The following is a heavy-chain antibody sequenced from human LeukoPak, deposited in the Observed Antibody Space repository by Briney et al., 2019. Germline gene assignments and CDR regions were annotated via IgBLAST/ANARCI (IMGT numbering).Heavy chain of an antibody. CDR3: ARLNILTGYYKIGNWFDP. CDR2: IYYSGRT. CDR1: GGSISSYY. Sequence: PSETLSLTCTVSGGSISSYYWSWIRQPPGKGLEWIGYIYYSGRTNYNPSLKSRVTISVDTSKNQFSLKLSSVTAADTAVYYCARLNILTGYYKIGNWFDPWGQGTLVTVSS. J-gene: IGHJ5*02. D-gene: IGHD3-9*01. V-gene: IGHV4-59*08.